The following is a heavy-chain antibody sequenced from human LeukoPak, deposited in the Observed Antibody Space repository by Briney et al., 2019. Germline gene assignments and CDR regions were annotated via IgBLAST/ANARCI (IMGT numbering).Heavy chain of an antibody. CDR3: AKKGVAAAAGTPYYFDY. Sequence: SGGSPRLSCAASGFTFSSYAVSWVRQAPGKGLEWVSAISGSGGSTYYADSVKGRFTISRDNSKNTLYLQMNSLRAEDTAVYYCAKKGVAAAAGTPYYFDYWGQGTLVSVSS. V-gene: IGHV3-23*01. CDR2: ISGSGGST. J-gene: IGHJ4*02. CDR1: GFTFSSYA. D-gene: IGHD6-13*01.